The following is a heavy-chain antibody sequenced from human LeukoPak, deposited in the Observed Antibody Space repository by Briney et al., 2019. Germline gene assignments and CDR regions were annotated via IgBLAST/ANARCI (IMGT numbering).Heavy chain of an antibody. V-gene: IGHV4-59*08. Sequence: PSETLSLTCTVSGGSISSYYWSWIRQPPGKGLEWIGYIYYSGGTNYNPSLKSRVTISVDTSKNQFSLKLSSVTAADTAVYYCARLEPPLQYFQHWGQGTLVTVSS. CDR3: ARLEPPLQYFQH. CDR2: IYYSGGT. J-gene: IGHJ1*01. D-gene: IGHD1-14*01. CDR1: GGSISSYY.